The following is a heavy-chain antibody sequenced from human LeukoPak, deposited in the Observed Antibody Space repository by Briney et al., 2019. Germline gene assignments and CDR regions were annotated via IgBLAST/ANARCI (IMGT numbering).Heavy chain of an antibody. V-gene: IGHV1-46*01. Sequence: ASVKVSCKASGYTFTSYYMHWVRQAPGQGLEWMGIINPSGGSTSYAQKFQGRVTMTRDMSTSTVYMELSSLRSEDTAVYYCARGWDTYCSGGSCQGFHNWFDPWGQGTLVTVSS. CDR2: INPSGGST. CDR3: ARGWDTYCSGGSCQGFHNWFDP. D-gene: IGHD2-15*01. J-gene: IGHJ5*02. CDR1: GYTFTSYY.